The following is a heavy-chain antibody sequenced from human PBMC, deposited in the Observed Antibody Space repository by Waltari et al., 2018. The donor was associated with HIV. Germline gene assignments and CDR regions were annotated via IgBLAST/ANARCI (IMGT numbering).Heavy chain of an antibody. Sequence: QVQLQESGPGLVKPSETLSLTSPVSVAPISSSYWSWIRQPPGKGLEWIGYIYYSGSTNYNPSLKSRVTISVDTSKNQFSLKLSSVTAADTAVYYCARGPHSYYGMDVWGQGTTVTVSS. V-gene: IGHV4-59*01. CDR3: ARGPHSYYGMDV. CDR2: IYYSGST. CDR1: VAPISSSY. J-gene: IGHJ6*02.